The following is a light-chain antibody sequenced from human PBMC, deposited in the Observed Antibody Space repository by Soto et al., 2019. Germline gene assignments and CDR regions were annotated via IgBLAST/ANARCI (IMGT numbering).Light chain of an antibody. CDR3: QQYGSSLIT. CDR2: DAS. J-gene: IGKJ5*01. CDR1: QSVGTV. Sequence: EMVLTQSPATLSVSPGERATLSFRASQSVGTVFACYQQKPGQAPRLLIYDASNRATGTPARFSGSGSGTDFTLTISSLEPEDFAVYYCQQYGSSLITFGQGTRLEI. V-gene: IGKV3-11*01.